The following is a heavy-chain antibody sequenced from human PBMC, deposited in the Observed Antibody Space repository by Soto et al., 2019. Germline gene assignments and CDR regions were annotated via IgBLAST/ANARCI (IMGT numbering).Heavy chain of an antibody. V-gene: IGHV1-8*01. CDR2: MNPNSGNT. Sequence: QVQLVQSGAEVKKPGASVKVSCKASGYTFTSYDINWVRQATGQGLEGMGWMNPNSGNTGYTQKFQGRVTMTRHTSISTAYMELSSLRSEDTAVYYCARGYEGHYAFWRFDPWGQGTLVTVSS. D-gene: IGHD3-3*01. CDR1: GYTFTSYD. CDR3: ARGYEGHYAFWRFDP. J-gene: IGHJ5*02.